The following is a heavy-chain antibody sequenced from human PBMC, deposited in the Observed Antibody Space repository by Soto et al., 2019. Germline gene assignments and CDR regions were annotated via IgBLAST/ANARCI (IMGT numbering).Heavy chain of an antibody. V-gene: IGHV3-23*01. CDR3: AKATYTNYYSYGLDV. J-gene: IGHJ6*02. D-gene: IGHD1-1*01. Sequence: AGGSLRLSCTGSAFTFSHYAMTWVRQAPGKGLEWVSTISGNGDDTFYADSVKGRFTVSRENSKDTVYLQMNSLRAEDTAVYYCAKATYTNYYSYGLDVWGQGTAVTVSS. CDR1: AFTFSHYA. CDR2: ISGNGDDT.